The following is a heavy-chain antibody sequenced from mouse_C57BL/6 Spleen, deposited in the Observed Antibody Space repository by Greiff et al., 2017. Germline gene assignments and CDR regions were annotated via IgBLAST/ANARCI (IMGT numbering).Heavy chain of an antibody. CDR1: GFTFSDYY. Sequence: EVQLVESGGGLVQPGGSLKLSCAASGFTFSDYYMYWVRQTPEQRLEWVAYISNGGGSTYYPDTVKGRFTISRDNAKNTLYLQMSRLKSEDTAMYYCARPAYYSNYWFAYWGQGTLVTVSA. J-gene: IGHJ3*01. CDR3: ARPAYYSNYWFAY. D-gene: IGHD2-5*01. CDR2: ISNGGGST. V-gene: IGHV5-12*01.